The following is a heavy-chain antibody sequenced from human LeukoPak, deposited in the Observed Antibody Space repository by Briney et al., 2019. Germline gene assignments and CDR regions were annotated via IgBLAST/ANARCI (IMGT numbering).Heavy chain of an antibody. Sequence: ASVRVSCKASGYTFTSYDINWVRQATGQGLEWMGWMNPNSGNTGYAQKFQGRVTMTRNTSISTAYMELSSLRSEDTAVYYCARGPPSVVGELDYWGQGTLVTVSS. CDR1: GYTFTSYD. D-gene: IGHD3-10*01. CDR3: ARGPPSVVGELDY. J-gene: IGHJ4*02. V-gene: IGHV1-8*01. CDR2: MNPNSGNT.